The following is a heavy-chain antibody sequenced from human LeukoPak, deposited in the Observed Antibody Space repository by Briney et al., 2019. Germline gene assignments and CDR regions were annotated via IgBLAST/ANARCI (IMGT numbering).Heavy chain of an antibody. CDR3: AREAVVATTRYYYGMDV. D-gene: IGHD5-12*01. CDR2: INHSGST. Sequence: PSETLSLTCAVYGGSFSGYYWSWIRQPPGKGLEWIGKINHSGSTNYNPSLKSRVTISVDTSKNQFSLKLSSVTAADTAVYYCAREAVVATTRYYYGMDVWGQGTTVTVSS. CDR1: GGSFSGYY. V-gene: IGHV4-34*01. J-gene: IGHJ6*02.